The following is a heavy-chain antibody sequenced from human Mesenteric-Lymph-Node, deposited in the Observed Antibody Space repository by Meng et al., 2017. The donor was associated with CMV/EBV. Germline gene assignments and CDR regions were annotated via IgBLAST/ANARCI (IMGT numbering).Heavy chain of an antibody. V-gene: IGHV1-18*01. J-gene: IGHJ1*01. CDR1: GYTFTSYG. CDR2: ISAYNGNT. D-gene: IGHD6-13*01. CDR3: AKIAAAGMAYFQH. Sequence: CKASGYTFTSYGISWVRQAPGQGLEWMGWISAYNGNTNYAQKLQGRVTMTTDTSTSTAYMELRSLRSDDTAAYYCAKIAAAGMAYFQHWGQGTLVTVSS.